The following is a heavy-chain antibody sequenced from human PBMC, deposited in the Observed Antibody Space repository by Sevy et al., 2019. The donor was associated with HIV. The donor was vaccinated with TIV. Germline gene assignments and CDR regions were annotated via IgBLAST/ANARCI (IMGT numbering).Heavy chain of an antibody. D-gene: IGHD3-3*01. J-gene: IGHJ6*02. CDR1: GFTFSSYW. Sequence: GGSLRLSCAASGFTFSSYWMHWVRQAPGKELVWVSHINSDGSSTSYADSVKGRFTISRDNAKNTLYLQMNSLRAEDTAVYYCAGHMTIFAYGMDFWGQGTTVTVSS. V-gene: IGHV3-74*01. CDR2: INSDGSST. CDR3: AGHMTIFAYGMDF.